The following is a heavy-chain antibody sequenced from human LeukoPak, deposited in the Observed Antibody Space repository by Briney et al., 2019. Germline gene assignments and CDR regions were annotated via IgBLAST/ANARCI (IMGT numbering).Heavy chain of an antibody. CDR2: ISYDGSNK. CDR1: GFTFSGYP. D-gene: IGHD6-19*01. V-gene: IGHV3-30-3*02. J-gene: IGHJ4*02. Sequence: GKSLRLSCAASGFTFSGYPIHWVRQAPGKGLEWVAVISYDGSNKYYAESVKGRFTISRDNSKNTLYLQMNSLRAEDTAVYYCAKRRYSSVSIDYWGQGTLVTVSS. CDR3: AKRRYSSVSIDY.